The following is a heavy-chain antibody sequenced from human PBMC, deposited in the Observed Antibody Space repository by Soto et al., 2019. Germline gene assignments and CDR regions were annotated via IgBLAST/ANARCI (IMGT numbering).Heavy chain of an antibody. J-gene: IGHJ4*02. Sequence: GGSLRLSFAASGFTLSSYAMHWVRQAPFNVLEWVAVISYDGSNKYYADSVKGRFTISRDNSKNTLYLQMNSLRAEDTAVYYFPSGHDYYDSSGSNYFDYWGQGALVPVSS. V-gene: IGHV3-30*03. CDR3: PSGHDYYDSSGSNYFDY. CDR1: GFTLSSYA. D-gene: IGHD3-22*01. CDR2: ISYDGSNK.